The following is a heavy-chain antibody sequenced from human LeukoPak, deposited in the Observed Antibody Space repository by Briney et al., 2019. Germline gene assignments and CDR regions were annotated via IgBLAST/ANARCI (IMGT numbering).Heavy chain of an antibody. CDR2: IYTSGST. CDR3: ARDFSRYSSSWYGSAFYNYMDV. CDR1: GGSISSYY. V-gene: IGHV4-4*07. Sequence: SETLSLTCTVSGGSISSYYWSWIRQPAGKGLEWIGRIYTSGSTNYNPSLKSRVTMSVDTSKNQFSLKLSSVTAADTAVYYCARDFSRYSSSWYGSAFYNYMDVWGKGTTVTISS. D-gene: IGHD6-13*01. J-gene: IGHJ6*03.